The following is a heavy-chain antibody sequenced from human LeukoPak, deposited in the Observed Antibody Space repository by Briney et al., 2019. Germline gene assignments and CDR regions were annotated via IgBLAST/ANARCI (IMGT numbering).Heavy chain of an antibody. CDR3: ARSGRGYDFWFDY. CDR2: ISYDGSNK. V-gene: IGHV3-30-3*01. Sequence: PGGSLRLSCAASGFTFSSYAMHWVRQAPGKGLEWVAVISYDGSNKYYADSVKGRFTISRDNSKNTLYLQMNSLRAEDTAVYYCARSGRGYDFWFDYWGQGTLVTVSS. CDR1: GFTFSSYA. D-gene: IGHD3-3*01. J-gene: IGHJ4*02.